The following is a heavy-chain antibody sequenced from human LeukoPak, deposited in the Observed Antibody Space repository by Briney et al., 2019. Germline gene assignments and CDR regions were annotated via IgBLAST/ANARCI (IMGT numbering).Heavy chain of an antibody. V-gene: IGHV6-1*01. CDR3: ARALAGTEGWFTS. D-gene: IGHD1-1*01. CDR1: GDSVSSDITA. CDR2: TYYRSKWYH. Sequence: SQTLSLTCAISGDSVSSDITAWSWIRQSPSRCLEWLGRTYYRSKWYHDYSAAVKSRITVSPDTSKNQFSLQLSSMTPGDTAVYYCARALAGTEGWFTSWGQGSLVTVSS. J-gene: IGHJ5*02.